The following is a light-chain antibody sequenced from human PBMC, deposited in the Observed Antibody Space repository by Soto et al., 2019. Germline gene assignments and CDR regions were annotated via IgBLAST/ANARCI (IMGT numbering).Light chain of an antibody. CDR2: EVT. CDR1: TSFVGTYNF. V-gene: IGLV2-14*02. Sequence: QSALTQPASVSGSAGQSITISCTGTTSFVGTYNFVSWYQQHPGKAPKLVIYEVTKRPSGVSNRFSGSKSGNTASLTISGLQAEDETDYYCSSYTSTNHVVFGGGTQLTVL. J-gene: IGLJ2*01. CDR3: SSYTSTNHVV.